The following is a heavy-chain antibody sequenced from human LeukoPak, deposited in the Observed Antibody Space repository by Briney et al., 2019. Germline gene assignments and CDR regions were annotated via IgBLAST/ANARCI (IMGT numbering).Heavy chain of an antibody. CDR2: MNPNSGNT. CDR1: GYTFTSYD. Sequence: ASVKVSCKASGYTFTSYDINWVRQATGQGLEWMGWMNPNSGNTGYAQKFQGRVTMTRDTSISTAYMELSRLRSDDTAVYYCARELKRGYNWFDPWGQGTLVTVSS. D-gene: IGHD1-7*01. CDR3: ARELKRGYNWFDP. V-gene: IGHV1-8*01. J-gene: IGHJ5*02.